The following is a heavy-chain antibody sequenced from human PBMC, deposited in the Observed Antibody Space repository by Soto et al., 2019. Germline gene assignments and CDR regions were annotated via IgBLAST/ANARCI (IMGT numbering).Heavy chain of an antibody. J-gene: IGHJ4*02. D-gene: IGHD6-6*01. Sequence: GGSLRLSCAASGFTFSSYGMHWVRQAPGKGLEWVAVISYDGSNKYYADSVKGRFTISRDNSKNTLYLQMNSLRAEDTAVYYCAKTGADEYSSSSVGFDYWGQGTLVTVSS. CDR2: ISYDGSNK. V-gene: IGHV3-30*18. CDR1: GFTFSSYG. CDR3: AKTGADEYSSSSVGFDY.